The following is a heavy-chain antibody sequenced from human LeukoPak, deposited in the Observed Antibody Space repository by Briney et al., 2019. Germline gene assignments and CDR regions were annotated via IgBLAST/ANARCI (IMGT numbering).Heavy chain of an antibody. CDR3: GRHGGHYNKGDYFDY. D-gene: IGHD4-11*01. V-gene: IGHV5-51*01. J-gene: IGHJ4*02. CDR1: GYSFTSYW. Sequence: GESLKISCRGSGYSFTSYWIGWVRQMPGKGLEWMGIIYPGDSDTRYSPSFQGQVTISADKSISTAYLQWSSLKASDTAMYYCGRHGGHYNKGDYFDYWGQGTLVTVSS. CDR2: IYPGDSDT.